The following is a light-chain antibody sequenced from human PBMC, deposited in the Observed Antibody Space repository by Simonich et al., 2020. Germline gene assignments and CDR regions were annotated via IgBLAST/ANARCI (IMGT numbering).Light chain of an antibody. CDR2: EGS. CDR3: CSYAGISTFNWV. J-gene: IGLJ3*02. V-gene: IGLV2-23*03. CDR1: SSDVRSYNL. Sequence: QSALTQPASVSGSPGQSITLSCTGTSSDVRSYNLVSWYQQHPGKTPKRVIYEGSNRPSWFSTRSSGSKAGNTASLTISGLQAADEADYYCCSYAGISTFNWVFGGGTKLTVL.